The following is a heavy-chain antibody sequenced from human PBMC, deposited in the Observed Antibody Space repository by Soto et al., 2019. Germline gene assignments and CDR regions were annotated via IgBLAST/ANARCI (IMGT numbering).Heavy chain of an antibody. V-gene: IGHV4-4*02. CDR1: SGSISSSNW. Sequence: QVQLQESGPGLVKPSGTLSLTCAVSSGSISSSNWWSWVRQPPGKGLEWIGEIYHSGSTNYNPSLESRVTISVDKSKNQFSLKRSSVTAADTAVYYCAARYSYGKHLLHFDYWGQGTLVTVSS. D-gene: IGHD5-18*01. J-gene: IGHJ4*02. CDR3: AARYSYGKHLLHFDY. CDR2: IYHSGST.